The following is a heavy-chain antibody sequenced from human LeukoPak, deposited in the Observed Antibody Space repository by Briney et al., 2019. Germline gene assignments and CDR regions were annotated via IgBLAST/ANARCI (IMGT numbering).Heavy chain of an antibody. CDR3: ARESGFYASGSRY. Sequence: ASVKVSCKASGYTFTSFDINWVRQATGQGLEWMGWMNTNSGKTGYAQTFQGRVTMTRDTSINTAYMELTSLRSDDTAVYYCARESGFYASGSRYWGQGTLVIVSS. CDR2: MNTNSGKT. V-gene: IGHV1-8*01. D-gene: IGHD3-10*01. J-gene: IGHJ4*02. CDR1: GYTFTSFD.